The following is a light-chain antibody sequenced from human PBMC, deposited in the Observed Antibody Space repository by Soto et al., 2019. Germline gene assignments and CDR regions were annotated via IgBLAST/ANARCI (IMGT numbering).Light chain of an antibody. CDR2: DVT. CDR1: SSDVGAFNF. J-gene: IGLJ2*01. V-gene: IGLV2-11*01. Sequence: QSALTQPRSVSGSPGQSVTISCTGTSSDVGAFNFVSWYRHHPGRAPKLMISDVTNRPSGVPDRFSGSKSGNTASLTISGLQAEDEADYYCCSYACSSVLLFGGGTKVTVL. CDR3: CSYACSSVLL.